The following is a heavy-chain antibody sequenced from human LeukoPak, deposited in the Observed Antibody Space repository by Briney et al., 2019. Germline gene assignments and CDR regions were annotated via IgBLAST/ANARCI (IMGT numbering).Heavy chain of an antibody. Sequence: GGSLRLSCAASGFTFSSYSTNWVRQAPGKGLEWVSYISSSSSTIYYADSVKGRFTISRDNAKNSLYLQMRSLRAEDTAVYYCARNMVRGVIIRSAFDIWGQGTMVTVSS. J-gene: IGHJ3*02. CDR2: ISSSSSTI. CDR3: ARNMVRGVIIRSAFDI. D-gene: IGHD3-10*01. V-gene: IGHV3-48*04. CDR1: GFTFSSYS.